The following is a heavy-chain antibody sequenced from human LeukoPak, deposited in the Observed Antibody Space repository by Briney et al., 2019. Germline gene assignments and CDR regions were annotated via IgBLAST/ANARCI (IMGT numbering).Heavy chain of an antibody. V-gene: IGHV1-46*01. CDR2: INPSGGST. CDR1: GYTFTSYY. CDR3: GRATLGYCSSTSCYGGGGDFDY. J-gene: IGHJ4*02. D-gene: IGHD2-2*01. Sequence: ASVKVSCKASGYTFTSYYMHWVRQAPGQGLEWMGIINPSGGSTSYAQKFQGRVTMTRDMSTSTVYMELSSLRSEDTAVYYCGRATLGYCSSTSCYGGGGDFDYWGQGTLVTVSS.